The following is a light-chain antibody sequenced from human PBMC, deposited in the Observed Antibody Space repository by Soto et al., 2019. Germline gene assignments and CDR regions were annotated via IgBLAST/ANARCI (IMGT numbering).Light chain of an antibody. Sequence: DIQMTQSPSSLSASVGDRCTITCRASQNIKNYLNWYQQKPGRAPKLLIYDASNLEAGVPSRLRGSGSGTYFTFTISRLQPEDIATYYCQQYENLPTFGQGTRLEIK. J-gene: IGKJ5*01. CDR3: QQYENLPT. CDR1: QNIKNY. CDR2: DAS. V-gene: IGKV1-33*01.